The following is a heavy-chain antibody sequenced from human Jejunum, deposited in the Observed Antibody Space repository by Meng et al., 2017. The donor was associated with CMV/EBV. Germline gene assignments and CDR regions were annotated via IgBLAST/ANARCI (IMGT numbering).Heavy chain of an antibody. CDR2: IDPSSGGT. CDR1: TFTGYF. V-gene: IGHV1-2*02. J-gene: IGHJ4*02. D-gene: IGHD2-2*01. Sequence: TFTGYFMPWVRQAPGQGLEWLGWIDPSSGGTKYAQKVQGRVTMTKDSSISTAYMELTRLTSDDTAVYYCARDCSNTICRDSGLAFDYWGQGTLVTVSS. CDR3: ARDCSNTICRDSGLAFDY.